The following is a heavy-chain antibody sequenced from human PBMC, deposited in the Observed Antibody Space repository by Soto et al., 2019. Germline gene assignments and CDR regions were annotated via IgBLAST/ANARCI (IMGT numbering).Heavy chain of an antibody. CDR1: GDSISGYY. Sequence: SETLSLTCTVSGDSISGYYWSWIRQPPGKGLEWIGYIYSSGYTNYNPSLKNRGTISVDTPKKQFFLNLRSVTAADPAVYYCARGGGYNVGSDYWGRGILVIVSS. V-gene: IGHV4-59*01. CDR2: IYSSGYT. D-gene: IGHD5-12*01. CDR3: ARGGGYNVGSDY. J-gene: IGHJ4*02.